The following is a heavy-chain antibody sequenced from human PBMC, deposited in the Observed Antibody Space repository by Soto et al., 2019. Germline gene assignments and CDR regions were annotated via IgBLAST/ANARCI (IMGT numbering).Heavy chain of an antibody. D-gene: IGHD3-3*01. V-gene: IGHV3-23*01. CDR2: ISGSGGST. CDR1: GFTFSSYA. Sequence: GSLRLSCAASGFTFSSYAMSWVRQAPGKGLEWVSAISGSGGSTYYADSVKGRFTISRDNSKNTLYLQMNSLRAEDTAVYYCAKVPNYDFWSGYYTWYFDYWGQGTLVTVSS. CDR3: AKVPNYDFWSGYYTWYFDY. J-gene: IGHJ4*02.